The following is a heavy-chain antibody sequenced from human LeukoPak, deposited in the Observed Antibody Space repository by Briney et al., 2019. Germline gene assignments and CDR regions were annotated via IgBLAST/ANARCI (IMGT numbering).Heavy chain of an antibody. CDR2: INHSGST. D-gene: IGHD4-17*01. Sequence: SETLSLTCAVYGGSFSGYYWSWIRQPPGKGLEWIGEINHSGSTNYNPSLKSRVTISVDTSKNQFSLKLSSVTAADTAVYYCARGRDYGLDYWGQGTLVTVSS. CDR1: GGSFSGYY. CDR3: ARGRDYGLDY. J-gene: IGHJ4*02. V-gene: IGHV4-34*01.